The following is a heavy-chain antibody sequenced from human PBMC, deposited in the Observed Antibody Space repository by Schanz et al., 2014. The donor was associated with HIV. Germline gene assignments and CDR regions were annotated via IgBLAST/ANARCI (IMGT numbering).Heavy chain of an antibody. V-gene: IGHV1-8*01. CDR3: AREGTAARQFYYYGMDV. CDR2: MNPNSGNT. Sequence: QVQLVQSGAEVKKPGASVKVSCKASGYTFSNFDINWVRQATGQGLEWMGWMNPNSGNTGYAQKFRGRVTMTRDTSISTAYMELSRLRSDDTAVYYCAREGTAARQFYYYGMDVWGQGTTVTVSS. CDR1: GYTFSNFD. D-gene: IGHD6-6*01. J-gene: IGHJ6*02.